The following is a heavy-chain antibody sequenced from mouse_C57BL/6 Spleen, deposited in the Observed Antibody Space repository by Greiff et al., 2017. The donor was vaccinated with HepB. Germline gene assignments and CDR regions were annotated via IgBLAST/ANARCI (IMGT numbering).Heavy chain of an antibody. D-gene: IGHD2-4*01. J-gene: IGHJ4*01. CDR1: GFTFSDYG. CDR2: ISSGSSTI. CDR3: ARGLRRGDY. Sequence: EVMLVESGGGLVKPGGSLKLSCAASGFTFSDYGMHWVRQAPEKGLEWVAYISSGSSTIYYASTVKGRFTISRDNAKNTLFLQMTSLRSEDTAMYYCARGLRRGDYWGQGTSVTVSS. V-gene: IGHV5-17*01.